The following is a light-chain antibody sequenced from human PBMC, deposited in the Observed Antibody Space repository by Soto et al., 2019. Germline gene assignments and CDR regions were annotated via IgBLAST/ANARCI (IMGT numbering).Light chain of an antibody. V-gene: IGKV1-5*03. CDR2: EAS. CDR3: QQYYDFRT. Sequence: IQLTQSPSTLSGSVGDRVTITCRASQGVSTWLAWYQQRPSQAPKLLVYEASKLQSGVPSRFSAGGSVRDFTLTISSLQPEDSATYYCQQYYDFRTFGQGTKVEI. J-gene: IGKJ1*01. CDR1: QGVSTW.